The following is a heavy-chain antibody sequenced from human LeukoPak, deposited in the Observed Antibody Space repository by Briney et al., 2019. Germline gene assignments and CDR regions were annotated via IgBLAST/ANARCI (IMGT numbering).Heavy chain of an antibody. V-gene: IGHV1-2*02. CDR2: INPNSGGT. Sequence: GASVKVSCKASGYTFTGYYMHWVRQAPGQGLEWMGWINPNSGGTNYAQKFQGRVTMTRDTSISTAYMELSRLRSDDTAVYYCARAQDTAMADFDYWGQGTLVTVSS. D-gene: IGHD5-18*01. CDR3: ARAQDTAMADFDY. J-gene: IGHJ4*02. CDR1: GYTFTGYY.